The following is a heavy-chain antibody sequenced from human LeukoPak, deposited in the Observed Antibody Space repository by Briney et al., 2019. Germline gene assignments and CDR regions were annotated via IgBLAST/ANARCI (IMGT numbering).Heavy chain of an antibody. Sequence: GGSLRLSCAASGFTFSYYEMNWVRQAPGKGLEWVSYISSSGSPIYYADSVKGRFTISRDNAKNSLYLQMNSLRADDTAVYYCARSDYWGQGTLVTVSS. V-gene: IGHV3-48*03. CDR2: ISSSGSPI. CDR3: ARSDY. J-gene: IGHJ4*02. CDR1: GFTFSYYE.